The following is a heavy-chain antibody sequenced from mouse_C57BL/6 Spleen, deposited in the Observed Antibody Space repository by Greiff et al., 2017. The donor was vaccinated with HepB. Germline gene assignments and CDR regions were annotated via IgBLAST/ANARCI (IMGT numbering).Heavy chain of an antibody. CDR1: GYTFTSYW. V-gene: IGHV1-50*01. CDR3: ARHYGSSYKSYFDY. CDR2: IDPSDSYT. Sequence: QVQLQQPGAELVKPGASVKLSCKASGYTFTSYWMQWVKQRPGQGLEWIGEIDPSDSYTNYNQKLKGKATLTVDTPSSTAYMQISSLTSEDSAVYYCARHYGSSYKSYFDYWGQGTTLTVSS. J-gene: IGHJ2*01. D-gene: IGHD1-1*01.